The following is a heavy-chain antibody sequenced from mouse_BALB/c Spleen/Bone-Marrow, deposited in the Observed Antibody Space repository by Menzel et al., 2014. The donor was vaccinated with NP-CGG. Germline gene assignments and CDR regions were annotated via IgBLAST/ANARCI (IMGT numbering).Heavy chain of an antibody. CDR1: GFNIKDTY. CDR2: IDPANGNT. Sequence: DVKLVESGAELVKPGASVKLSCTASGFNIKDTYMHWVKQRPEQGLEWIGRIDPANGNTKYDPKFQGKATITADTSSNTAYLQLSSLTSEDTAVYYCARWEPGRAWFAYWGQGTLVTVSA. J-gene: IGHJ3*01. CDR3: ARWEPGRAWFAY. D-gene: IGHD4-1*01. V-gene: IGHV14-3*02.